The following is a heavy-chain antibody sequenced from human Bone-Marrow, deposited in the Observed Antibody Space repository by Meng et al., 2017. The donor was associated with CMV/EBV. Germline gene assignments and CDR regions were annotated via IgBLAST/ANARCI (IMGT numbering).Heavy chain of an antibody. Sequence: GESLKISCAASGFTFSNYGMSWVRQAPGKGLEWVAVISYDGSNKYHADSVKGRFTISRDNSKNTLYLQMNSLRAEDTAVYYCARAYAPFGVVITPGYWGQGTLVTVSS. CDR1: GFTFSNYG. J-gene: IGHJ4*02. V-gene: IGHV3-30*03. D-gene: IGHD3-3*01. CDR2: ISYDGSNK. CDR3: ARAYAPFGVVITPGY.